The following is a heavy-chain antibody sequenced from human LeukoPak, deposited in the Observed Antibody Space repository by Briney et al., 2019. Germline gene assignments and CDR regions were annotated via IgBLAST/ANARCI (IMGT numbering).Heavy chain of an antibody. Sequence: VASVKVSCKVSGYTFTNSAMHWVRQAPGQRLEWMGWINAGNGNTKYSQRFQGRVTITRDTSASTAYMELSSLRSEDTAVYFCARDLIVPAASDHWGQGTLVTVSS. CDR1: GYTFTNSA. V-gene: IGHV1-3*01. D-gene: IGHD2-2*01. CDR2: INAGNGNT. J-gene: IGHJ4*02. CDR3: ARDLIVPAASDH.